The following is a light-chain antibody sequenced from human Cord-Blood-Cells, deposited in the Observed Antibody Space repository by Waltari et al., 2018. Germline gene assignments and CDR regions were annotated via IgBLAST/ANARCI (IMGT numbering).Light chain of an antibody. Sequence: AIRMTQSPSSFSASTGDRVTITCRASQGISSYLSWYQQKPGTAAKLLIYAASTLQSGVPSRFSSSGSETDVTLTICCLQSGDFATYDCQQYYSYPLTLGGRTKVEIK. CDR1: QGISSY. J-gene: IGKJ4*01. V-gene: IGKV1-8*01. CDR2: AAS. CDR3: QQYYSYPLT.